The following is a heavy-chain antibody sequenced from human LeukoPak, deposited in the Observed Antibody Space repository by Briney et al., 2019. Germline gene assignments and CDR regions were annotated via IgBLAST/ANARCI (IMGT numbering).Heavy chain of an antibody. CDR3: ARVAHPSRNGYYLGY. J-gene: IGHJ4*02. D-gene: IGHD5-12*01. CDR1: GGSFSDYY. V-gene: IGHV4-34*01. CDR2: INHSGST. Sequence: PSETLSLTCAVYGGSFSDYYWTWVRQSPGKGLEWIGEINHSGSTNYNPSLKSRATISADTSKSQFSLKVTSVTAADTALYYCARVAHPSRNGYYLGYWGQGTLVTISS.